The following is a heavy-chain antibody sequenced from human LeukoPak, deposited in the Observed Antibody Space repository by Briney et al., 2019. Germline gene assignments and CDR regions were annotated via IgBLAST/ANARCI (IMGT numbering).Heavy chain of an antibody. Sequence: PGGSLRLSCAVSGLTLSNVWMNWIRQAPGQGLEWVGRIRSKTAGGTTDFAAPVKGRFSISRDDSKNTLYLQMNSLTSEDTGVYYCSQGSGQYFDYWGQGTLDTVSS. D-gene: IGHD2-15*01. J-gene: IGHJ4*02. V-gene: IGHV3-15*07. CDR1: GLTLSNVW. CDR2: IRSKTAGGTT. CDR3: SQGSGQYFDY.